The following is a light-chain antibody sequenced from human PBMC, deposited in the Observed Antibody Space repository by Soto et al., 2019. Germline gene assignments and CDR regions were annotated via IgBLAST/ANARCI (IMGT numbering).Light chain of an antibody. J-gene: IGLJ1*01. CDR2: DVS. Sequence: QSGLTQPPSASGSPGQSVAISCTGTSSDVGGYNYVSWYQQHPGKAPKLMIYDVSKRPSGVPDRFSGSKSGNTASLTVSGLQAEDEADYYSSSYAGTHIVFGTGTKVTV. V-gene: IGLV2-8*01. CDR1: SSDVGGYNY. CDR3: SSYAGTHIV.